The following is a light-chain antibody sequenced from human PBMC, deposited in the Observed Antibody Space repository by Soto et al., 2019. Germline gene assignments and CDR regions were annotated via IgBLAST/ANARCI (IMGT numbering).Light chain of an antibody. V-gene: IGLV2-14*01. CDR1: SSDVGGYNY. CDR3: SSYTSSSTLFV. J-gene: IGLJ1*01. Sequence: QSALTQPASVSGSPGQSITIYCTGNSSDVGGYNYVSWYQQHPGKAPKLMIYEVSTRPSGVSNRFSGSKSGNTASLTISGLQAEDEADYYCSSYTSSSTLFVFGTGTKLTVL. CDR2: EVS.